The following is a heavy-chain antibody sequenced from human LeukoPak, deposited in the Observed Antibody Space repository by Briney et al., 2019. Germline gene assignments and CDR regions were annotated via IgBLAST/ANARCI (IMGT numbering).Heavy chain of an antibody. J-gene: IGHJ4*02. Sequence: PGGSLRLSCAASGFTFSTYWMSLVRQAPGEGLGWVANIKQDGSEKYYVDSVKGRFTISRDNAKNSLYLQMNSLRAEDTAVYYCARGSGYYLGHFDYWGQGTLVTVSS. CDR2: IKQDGSEK. CDR3: ARGSGYYLGHFDY. CDR1: GFTFSTYW. V-gene: IGHV3-7*01. D-gene: IGHD3-22*01.